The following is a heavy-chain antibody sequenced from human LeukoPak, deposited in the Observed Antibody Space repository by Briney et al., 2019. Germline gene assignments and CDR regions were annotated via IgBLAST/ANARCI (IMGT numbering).Heavy chain of an antibody. CDR3: ASGGSSWYIDY. CDR2: ISSSSSYI. J-gene: IGHJ4*02. D-gene: IGHD6-13*01. V-gene: IGHV3-21*01. Sequence: GGSLRLACAASGFTFSSYSMNWVRQAPGKGLEWVSSISSSSSYIYYADSVKGRFTISRDNAKNSLYLQMNSLRAEDTAVYYCASGGSSWYIDYWGQGTLVTVSS. CDR1: GFTFSSYS.